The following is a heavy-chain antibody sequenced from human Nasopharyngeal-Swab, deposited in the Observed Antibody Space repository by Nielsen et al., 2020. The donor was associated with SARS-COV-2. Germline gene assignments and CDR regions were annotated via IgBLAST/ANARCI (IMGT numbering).Heavy chain of an antibody. J-gene: IGHJ3*02. D-gene: IGHD4-17*01. Sequence: WIRQPPGKGLEWIGEIHHSGSTYYNPSLKSRVTISVDTSKNQFSLKLSSVTAADTAVYYCARHGTTVTRNYAFDIWGQGTMVTVSS. CDR3: ARHGTTVTRNYAFDI. CDR2: IHHSGST. V-gene: IGHV4-39*01.